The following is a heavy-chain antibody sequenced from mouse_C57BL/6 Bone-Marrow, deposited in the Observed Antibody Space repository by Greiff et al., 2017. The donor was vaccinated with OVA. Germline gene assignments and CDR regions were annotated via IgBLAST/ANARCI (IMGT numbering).Heavy chain of an antibody. CDR1: GYTFTDYE. D-gene: IGHD2-1*01. CDR3: TRSYGNYGDFDY. CDR2: IDPETGGT. Sequence: QVHVKQSGAELVRPGASVTLSCKASGYTFTDYEMHWVKQTPVHGLEWIGAIDPETGGTAYNQKFKGKAILTADKSSSTAYMELRSLTSEDSAVYHCTRSYGNYGDFDYWGQGTTLTVSS. J-gene: IGHJ2*01. V-gene: IGHV1-15*01.